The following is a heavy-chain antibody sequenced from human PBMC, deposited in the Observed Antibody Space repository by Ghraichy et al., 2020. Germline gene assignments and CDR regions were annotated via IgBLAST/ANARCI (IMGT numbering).Heavy chain of an antibody. Sequence: SQTLSLTCTVSGGSISNYYWSWIRQPAGKGLEWIGRIYTSGSTNYNPSLKSRVTMSVDTSKNQFSLKLSSVTAADTAVYYCARAQNYYYDSSGYLFDYWGQGTLVTVSS. J-gene: IGHJ4*02. CDR3: ARAQNYYYDSSGYLFDY. V-gene: IGHV4-4*07. CDR1: GGSISNYY. CDR2: IYTSGST. D-gene: IGHD3-22*01.